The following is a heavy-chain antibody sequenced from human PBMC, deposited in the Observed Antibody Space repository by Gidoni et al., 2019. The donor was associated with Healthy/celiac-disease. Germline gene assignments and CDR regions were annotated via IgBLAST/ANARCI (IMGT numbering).Heavy chain of an antibody. CDR3: ARETPDEDSSSSLDY. D-gene: IGHD6-6*01. J-gene: IGHJ4*02. CDR1: GGSISSSNW. CDR2: IYHSGST. Sequence: QVQLQESGPGLVKPSGTLSLTCAVSGGSISSSNWWSWVRQPPGKGLEWLGEIYHSGSTNYNPSLKSRVTISVDKSKNQFSLKLSSVTAADTAVYYCARETPDEDSSSSLDYWGQGTLVTVSS. V-gene: IGHV4-4*02.